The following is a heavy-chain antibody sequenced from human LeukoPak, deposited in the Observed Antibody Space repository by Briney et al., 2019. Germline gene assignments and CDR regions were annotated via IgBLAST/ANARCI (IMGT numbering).Heavy chain of an antibody. CDR1: GFTFTNFA. D-gene: IGHD1-1*01. CDR3: ARKGELERRRSWDC. J-gene: IGHJ4*02. V-gene: IGHV3-23*01. Sequence: PGGSLRLSCAASGFTFTNFAMSWVRQAPGKGLEWVSVITASGLNTYYADSVKGRFTISRDNAKNSLYLQMSSLRAEDTAVYYCARKGELERRRSWDCWGQGTLVTVSS. CDR2: ITASGLNT.